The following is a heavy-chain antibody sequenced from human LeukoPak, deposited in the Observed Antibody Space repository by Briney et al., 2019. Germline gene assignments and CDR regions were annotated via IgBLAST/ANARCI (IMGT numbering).Heavy chain of an antibody. Sequence: GGSLRLSCAASGFTFTTYWMSWVRQAPGKGLEWVANIKQDGTEKYYVDSVKGRFTISRDNAKNSLYLQMNSLRAEDTAVYYCAKDPQDLDGYNLDYFDYWGQGTLVTVSS. CDR2: IKQDGTEK. J-gene: IGHJ4*02. V-gene: IGHV3-7*03. CDR1: GFTFTTYW. D-gene: IGHD5-24*01. CDR3: AKDPQDLDGYNLDYFDY.